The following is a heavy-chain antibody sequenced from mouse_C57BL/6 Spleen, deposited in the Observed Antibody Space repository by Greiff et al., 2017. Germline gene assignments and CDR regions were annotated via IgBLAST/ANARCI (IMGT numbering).Heavy chain of an antibody. D-gene: IGHD2-1*01. CDR3: ARGYGNYDV. Sequence: QVQLQQSGAELVRPGSSVKLSCKASGYTFTSYWMHWVKQRPIQGLEWIGNIDPSDSETHYNQKFKDKATLTVDKSSSTAYMQLSSLTSEDSAVYYCARGYGNYDVWGTGTTVTVSS. J-gene: IGHJ1*03. V-gene: IGHV1-52*01. CDR2: IDPSDSET. CDR1: GYTFTSYW.